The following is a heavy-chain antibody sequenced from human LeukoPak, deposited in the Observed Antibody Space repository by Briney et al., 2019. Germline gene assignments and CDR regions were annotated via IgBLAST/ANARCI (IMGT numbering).Heavy chain of an antibody. CDR1: GGSISSSSYY. D-gene: IGHD3-10*01. CDR3: ARKGTRNMVRGARGYFDY. CDR2: IYYSGST. Sequence: SETLSLTCTVSGGSISSSSYYWGWIRQPPGKGLEWIGSIYYSGSTYYNPSLKSRVTISVDTSKNQFSLKLSSVTAADTAVYYCARKGTRNMVRGARGYFDYWGQGTLVTVSS. V-gene: IGHV4-39*07. J-gene: IGHJ4*02.